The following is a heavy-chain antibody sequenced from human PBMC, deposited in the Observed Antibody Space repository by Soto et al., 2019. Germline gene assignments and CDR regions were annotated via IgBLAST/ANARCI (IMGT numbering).Heavy chain of an antibody. CDR2: ISGSDGRT. J-gene: IGHJ6*02. CDR3: AKDQAEGGYTYGFYYYYGLDV. V-gene: IGHV3-23*01. CDR1: EFTFSSYA. D-gene: IGHD5-18*01. Sequence: EVQLLESGGGLVQPGGSVRLSCAASEFTFSSYAMSWVRQAPGKGLEWVSGISGSDGRTYYADSVKGRFTISRDNSKNTLYLQMNSLRVEDTAAYYCAKDQAEGGYTYGFYYYYGLDVWGQGTTVTVSS.